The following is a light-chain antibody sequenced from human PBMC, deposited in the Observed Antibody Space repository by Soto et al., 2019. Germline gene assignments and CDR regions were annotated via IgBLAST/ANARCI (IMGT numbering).Light chain of an antibody. J-gene: IGKJ1*01. CDR3: QQRSNWPPWT. CDR2: DAS. CDR1: KSVSSY. Sequence: EIVLTQSPATLSLSPGERATLSCRASKSVSSYLPWYKQKPGQAPRLLIYDASNRATGIPARFSGSGSGTDFTITISSLEPEEFAVYYCQQRSNWPPWTFGQGTKVEIK. V-gene: IGKV3-11*01.